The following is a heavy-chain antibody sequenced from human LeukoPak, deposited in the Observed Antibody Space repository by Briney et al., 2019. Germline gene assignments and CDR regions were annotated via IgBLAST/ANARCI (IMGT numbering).Heavy chain of an antibody. J-gene: IGHJ4*02. CDR2: IYSGGTT. Sequence: GGSLRLSCAASGFTVSSNYMSWVRQAPGKGLEWVSVIYSGGTTYYADSVKGRFTVSRDNSRNTLYLQMHTLRAEDTAVYYCARKYIYGLDWGQGNLVTVSS. CDR1: GFTVSSNY. CDR3: ARKYIYGLD. V-gene: IGHV3-66*01. D-gene: IGHD2/OR15-2a*01.